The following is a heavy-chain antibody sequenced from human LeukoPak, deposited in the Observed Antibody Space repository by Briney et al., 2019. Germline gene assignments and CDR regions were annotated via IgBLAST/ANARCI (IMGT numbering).Heavy chain of an antibody. CDR1: GGSISSSNW. D-gene: IGHD3-16*01. J-gene: IGHJ4*02. CDR3: ARGHDYVYG. V-gene: IGHV4-4*02. CDR2: IYHRGNT. Sequence: PSETLSLTCAVSGGSISSSNWWNWVRQTPGKGLEWIGEIYHRGNTHYNPSLKSRVTMSVDTSKNQFSLKLSSVTAADTAVYYCARGHDYVYGWGQGTLVTVSS.